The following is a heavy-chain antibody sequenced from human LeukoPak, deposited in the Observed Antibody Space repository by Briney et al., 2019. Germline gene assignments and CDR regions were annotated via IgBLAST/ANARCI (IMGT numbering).Heavy chain of an antibody. J-gene: IGHJ6*02. CDR1: GYTFTGYY. V-gene: IGHV1-2*02. D-gene: IGHD3-10*01. CDR2: INPNSGGT. CDR3: ARRDYYGSGIDDIYGMDV. Sequence: ASVKVSCKASGYTFTGYYMRWVRQAPGQGLEWMGWINPNSGGTNYAQKFQGRVTMTRDTSISTAYMELSRLRSDDTAVYYCARRDYYGSGIDDIYGMDVWGQGTTVTVSS.